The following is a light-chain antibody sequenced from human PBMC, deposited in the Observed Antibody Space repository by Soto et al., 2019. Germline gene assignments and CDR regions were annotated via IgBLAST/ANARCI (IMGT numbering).Light chain of an antibody. CDR1: SSDVGNYDY. V-gene: IGLV2-14*01. J-gene: IGLJ3*02. Sequence: QSVLTQPASVSGSPGQSITISCTGTSSDVGNYDYVSWYQQHPGKAPKLMIYEVSYRPSGVSNRFSGSKSGNTASLTISGLQAEDEADYYCSSYTSSSTLHWVFGGGTKLTVL. CDR3: SSYTSSSTLHWV. CDR2: EVS.